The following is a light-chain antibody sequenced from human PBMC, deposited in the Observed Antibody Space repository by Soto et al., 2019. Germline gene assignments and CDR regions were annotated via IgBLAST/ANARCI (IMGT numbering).Light chain of an antibody. Sequence: DLQMTQSPSSLPASVGDRVSITCRASQTIGTNLNWYQQKPGKAPKVLIYGASTLQSGMPSRFSGSGFGTDFTLTISSLQPEDFATYYCQHNYSTPPTFGQGTKVEIK. J-gene: IGKJ1*01. V-gene: IGKV1-39*01. CDR2: GAS. CDR1: QTIGTN. CDR3: QHNYSTPPT.